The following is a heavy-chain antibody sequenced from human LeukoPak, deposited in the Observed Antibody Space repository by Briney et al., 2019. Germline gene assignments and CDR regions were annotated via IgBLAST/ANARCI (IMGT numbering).Heavy chain of an antibody. D-gene: IGHD3-22*01. CDR3: ARELYYYDSRGYFDY. V-gene: IGHV3-21*01. CDR2: ISSSSSYI. Sequence: GGSLRLSCAASGFTFSSYSMNWVRQAPGKGLEWVSSISSSSSYIYYADSVKGRFTISRDNAKNSLYLQMNSLRAEDTAVYYCARELYYYDSRGYFDYWGQGTLVTVSS. CDR1: GFTFSSYS. J-gene: IGHJ4*02.